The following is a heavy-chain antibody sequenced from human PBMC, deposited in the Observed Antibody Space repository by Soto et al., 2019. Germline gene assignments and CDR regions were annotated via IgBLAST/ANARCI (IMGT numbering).Heavy chain of an antibody. CDR2: IYWNDDK. J-gene: IGHJ2*01. Sequence: VNWIRQPPGKALEWLALIYWNDDKRYSPSLKSRLTITKDTYKNQVVLTMTNMEPVDTATYFCFCQAEDGIREYVPVSAFRLNRSSDL. D-gene: IGHD3-16*01. CDR3: FCQAEDGIREYVPVSAFRLNRSSDL. V-gene: IGHV2-5*01.